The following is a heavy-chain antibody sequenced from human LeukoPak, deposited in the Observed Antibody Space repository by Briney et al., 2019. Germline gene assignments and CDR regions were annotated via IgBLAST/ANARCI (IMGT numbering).Heavy chain of an antibody. D-gene: IGHD3-10*01. CDR1: RDTFTRCA. J-gene: IGHJ3*02. CDR3: ARDPGAPVRAFDI. V-gene: IGHV1-69*01. CDR2: IIPIDGTA. Sequence: SVKVSCKASRDTFTRCAFSWVRQAPGQGLEWMGGIIPIDGTANFAQKFQGRVTITADQSTSTAYMDLSSMRSEDTAIYYCARDPGAPVRAFDIWGQGTLVTASS.